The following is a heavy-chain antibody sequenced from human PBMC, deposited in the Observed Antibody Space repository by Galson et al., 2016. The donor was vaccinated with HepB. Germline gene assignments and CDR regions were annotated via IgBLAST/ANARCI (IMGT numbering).Heavy chain of an antibody. CDR2: IFTDGSGT. CDR1: GFTFGDYH. J-gene: IGHJ3*02. V-gene: IGHV3-74*01. Sequence: SLRLSCAASGFTFGDYHIIWFRQAPGKGLVWISRIFTDGSGTLYADCVKGRFTISRDNAKNTLFLQMNSLRADDTAVYYCGRGSKYGFDMWGQGTMVTVSS. CDR3: GRGSKYGFDM.